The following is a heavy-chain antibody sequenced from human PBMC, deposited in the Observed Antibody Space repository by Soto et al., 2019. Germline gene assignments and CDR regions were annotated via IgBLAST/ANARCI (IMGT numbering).Heavy chain of an antibody. CDR2: ISYDGSNK. D-gene: IGHD1-7*01. Sequence: GGSLRLSCAASGFTFSSYAMHWVRQAPGKGLEWVAVISYDGSNKYYADSVKGRFTISRDNSKNTLYLQMNSLRAEDTAVYYCARDLAGTTTFTFDYWGQGTLVTVSS. CDR1: GFTFSSYA. V-gene: IGHV3-30-3*01. J-gene: IGHJ4*02. CDR3: ARDLAGTTTFTFDY.